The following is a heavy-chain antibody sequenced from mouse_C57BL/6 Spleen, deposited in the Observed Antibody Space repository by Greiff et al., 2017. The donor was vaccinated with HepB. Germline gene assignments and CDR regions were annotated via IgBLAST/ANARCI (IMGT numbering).Heavy chain of an antibody. Sequence: QVQLKQSGAELARPGASVKLSCKASGYTFTSYGISWVKQRTGQGLEWIGEIYPRSGNTYYNEKFKGKATLTADKSSSTAYMELRSLTSEDSAVYFCARADYEEGAWFAYWGQGTLVTVSA. V-gene: IGHV1-81*01. D-gene: IGHD2-4*01. CDR2: IYPRSGNT. J-gene: IGHJ3*01. CDR3: ARADYEEGAWFAY. CDR1: GYTFTSYG.